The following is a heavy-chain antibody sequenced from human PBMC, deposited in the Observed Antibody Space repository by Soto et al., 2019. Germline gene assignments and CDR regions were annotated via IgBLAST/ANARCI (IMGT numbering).Heavy chain of an antibody. CDR2: MNPNSGNT. CDR3: AVLRFLEWPPIDY. J-gene: IGHJ4*02. CDR1: GYTFTSYD. V-gene: IGHV1-8*01. Sequence: ASVKVSCKASGYTFTSYDINWVRQATGQGLEWMGWMNPNSGNTGYAQKFQGRVTMTRNTSISTAYMELSSLRSEDTAVYYCAVLRFLEWPPIDYWGQGTLVTVSS. D-gene: IGHD3-3*01.